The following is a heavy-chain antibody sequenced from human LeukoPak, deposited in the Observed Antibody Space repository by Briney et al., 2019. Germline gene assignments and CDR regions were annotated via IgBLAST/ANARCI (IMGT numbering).Heavy chain of an antibody. CDR1: GGSISSSSYY. CDR2: IYYSGST. CDR3: ARHDQAATTFFDY. V-gene: IGHV4-39*01. J-gene: IGHJ4*02. Sequence: SETLSLTCIVSGGSISSSSYYWGWIRQPPGKGLEWIGSIYYSGSTYYNPSHKSRVTISVDTSKNQFSLKLSSVTAADTAVYYCARHDQAATTFFDYWGQGTLVTVSS. D-gene: IGHD2/OR15-2a*01.